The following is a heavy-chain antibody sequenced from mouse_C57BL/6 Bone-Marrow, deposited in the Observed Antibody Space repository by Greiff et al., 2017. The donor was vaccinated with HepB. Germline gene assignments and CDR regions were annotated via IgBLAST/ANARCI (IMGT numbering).Heavy chain of an antibody. Sequence: VQRVESGPGLVAPSQSLSITCTVSGFSLTSYGVDWVRQSPGKGLEWLGVIWGVGSTNYNSALKSRLSISKDNSKSQVFLKMNSLQTDDTAMYYCASHYYGSSTWFAYWGQGTLVTVSA. CDR1: GFSLTSYG. J-gene: IGHJ3*01. D-gene: IGHD1-1*01. V-gene: IGHV2-6*01. CDR3: ASHYYGSSTWFAY. CDR2: IWGVGST.